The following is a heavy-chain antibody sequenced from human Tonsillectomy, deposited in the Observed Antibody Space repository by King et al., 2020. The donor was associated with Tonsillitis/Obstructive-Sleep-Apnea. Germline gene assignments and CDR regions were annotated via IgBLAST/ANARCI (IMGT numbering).Heavy chain of an antibody. J-gene: IGHJ3*02. D-gene: IGHD1-1*01. Sequence: QLQESGPGLVKPSETLSLTCTVSGGSLSGYYWSWIRQPPGKGLEWMGYIYYSGSTNFSPSLESRVTISADTPKNQFSLKLSSVTAADTAVYYCARDVQGDGFDIWGQGTVVTVSS. CDR2: IYYSGST. CDR1: GGSLSGYY. CDR3: ARDVQGDGFDI. V-gene: IGHV4-59*01.